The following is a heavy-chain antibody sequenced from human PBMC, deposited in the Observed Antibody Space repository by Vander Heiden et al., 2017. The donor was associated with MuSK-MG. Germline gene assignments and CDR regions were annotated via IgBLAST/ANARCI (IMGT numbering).Heavy chain of an antibody. Sequence: QVLMVQSGAEVTKPGASVKVSCKASGSTFTSYDINWVRQSTGQGLEWMGWMNPNSGNTGYARKFQCRVTMNRHTSIGTAYMGLSSLRTDDTAWYYCARGNYGWGSYRYTQSRYANYWEQGTLPTAAS. CDR3: ARGNYGWGSYRYTQSRYANY. V-gene: IGHV1-8*01. J-gene: IGHJ4*02. CDR1: GSTFTSYD. D-gene: IGHD3-16*02. CDR2: MNPNSGNT.